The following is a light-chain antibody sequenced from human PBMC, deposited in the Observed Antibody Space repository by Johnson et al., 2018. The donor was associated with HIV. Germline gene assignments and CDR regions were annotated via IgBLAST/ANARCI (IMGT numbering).Light chain of an antibody. CDR3: GTWDSSLSSYV. Sequence: QAVLTQPPSVSAAPGQRVNISCSGHSSNIENYFVSWYQQLPGTAPKLLIYDNNKRPSGIPDRFSGSKYGTSATLGITGLQTGDEADYYCGTWDSSLSSYVFGTGTKVTVL. V-gene: IGLV1-51*01. CDR1: SSNIENYF. CDR2: DNN. J-gene: IGLJ1*01.